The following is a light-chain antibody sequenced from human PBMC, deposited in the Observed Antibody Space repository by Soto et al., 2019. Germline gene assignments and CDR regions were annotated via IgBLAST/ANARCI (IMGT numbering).Light chain of an antibody. CDR1: QGIHNNY. CDR3: QQYGSSFPIT. V-gene: IGKV3-20*01. Sequence: EIVLTQSPGTLSLSQGERAAFSCRASQGIHNNYLAWYQQKPRQAPRLLIYAASARATGVPYRFSGTKSGTDFTLTISRLEPEDSAMYYCQQYGSSFPITFGQGTRLEIK. CDR2: AAS. J-gene: IGKJ5*01.